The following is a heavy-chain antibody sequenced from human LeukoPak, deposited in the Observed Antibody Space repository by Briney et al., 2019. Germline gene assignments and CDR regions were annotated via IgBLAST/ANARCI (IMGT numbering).Heavy chain of an antibody. CDR3: ARDGAAAGTDFDY. J-gene: IGHJ4*02. CDR2: ISSSSSYI. Sequence: PGGSLRLSCAASGFTFSSYSMNWVRQAPGKGLEWVSSISSSSSYIYYADSVKGRFTISRDNAKNSLYLQMNSLRAEDTAVYYCARDGAAAGTDFDYWGQGTLLTVSS. V-gene: IGHV3-21*01. D-gene: IGHD6-13*01. CDR1: GFTFSSYS.